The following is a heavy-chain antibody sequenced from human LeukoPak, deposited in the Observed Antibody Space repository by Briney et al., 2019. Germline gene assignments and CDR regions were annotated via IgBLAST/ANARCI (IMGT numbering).Heavy chain of an antibody. CDR3: AKDHGDYLSY. CDR2: ISGSGGST. V-gene: IGHV3-23*01. CDR1: GFTFSSYA. D-gene: IGHD4-17*01. J-gene: IGHJ4*02. Sequence: GGSLRPYCAASGFTFSSYAMSWVRQAPGKGLEWVSAISGSGGSTYYADSVKGLFTISKDNSKNTLYLQMNSLRAEDTAVYYCAKDHGDYLSYWGQGTLVTVSS.